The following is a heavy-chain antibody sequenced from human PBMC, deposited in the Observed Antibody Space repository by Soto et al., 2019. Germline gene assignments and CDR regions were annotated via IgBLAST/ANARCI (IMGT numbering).Heavy chain of an antibody. D-gene: IGHD6-19*01. CDR3: ARGYSSGLGY. CDR1: GFTFSTYW. Sequence: PGGSLRFSCAASGFTFSTYWMHWVRQGPEKGLVWVSRINSDGSSTSYADSVKGRFTIPRDNAKNTLYLQMNSLRAEDTAVYYCARGYSSGLGYWGQGTVVTVSS. V-gene: IGHV3-74*01. J-gene: IGHJ4*02. CDR2: INSDGSST.